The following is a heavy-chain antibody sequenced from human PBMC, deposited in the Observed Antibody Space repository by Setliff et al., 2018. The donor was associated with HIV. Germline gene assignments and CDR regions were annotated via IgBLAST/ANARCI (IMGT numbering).Heavy chain of an antibody. CDR1: GFTFRTHA. D-gene: IGHD3-22*01. V-gene: IGHV3-30*04. J-gene: IGHJ4*02. CDR2: ISYDGSNK. CDR3: ARDLLNYYDSSGYYFGPREY. Sequence: GGSLRLSCAASGFTFRTHAMHWVRQAPGKGLEWVADISYDGSNKYYADSVKGRFTISRDNSKNTVYLQMNSLRAADTAVYYCARDLLNYYDSSGYYFGPREYWGQGTLVTVSS.